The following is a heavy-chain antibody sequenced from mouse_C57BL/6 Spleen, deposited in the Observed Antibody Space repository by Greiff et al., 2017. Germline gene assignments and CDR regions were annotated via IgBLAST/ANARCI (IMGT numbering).Heavy chain of an antibody. D-gene: IGHD3-2*02. V-gene: IGHV1-72*01. J-gene: IGHJ3*01. Sequence: QVQLKQPGAELVKPGASVKLSCKASGYTFPSYWMHWVKQRPGRGLEWIGRIDPNGGGTKYNEKFKSKATLTVDKPSSTAYMQLSSLTSEDSAVYYCARAGDSSGYGRAWFAYWGQGTLVTVSA. CDR3: ARAGDSSGYGRAWFAY. CDR1: GYTFPSYW. CDR2: IDPNGGGT.